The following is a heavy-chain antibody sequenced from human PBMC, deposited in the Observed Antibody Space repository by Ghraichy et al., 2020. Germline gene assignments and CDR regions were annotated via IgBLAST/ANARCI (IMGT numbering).Heavy chain of an antibody. CDR3: AKGSTTGTLEDYYYYGLDV. J-gene: IGHJ6*02. Sequence: GGSLRLSCAASGLTFSNWAMSWVRQSPGKGLEWVSSISSSGRTTDYADSVRGRFTVSRDNTKNTLYLQMNSLIAEDTAVYYCAKGSTTGTLEDYYYYGLDVWSPGATVPVS. CDR1: GLTFSNWA. D-gene: IGHD1-1*01. CDR2: ISSSGRTT. V-gene: IGHV3-23*01.